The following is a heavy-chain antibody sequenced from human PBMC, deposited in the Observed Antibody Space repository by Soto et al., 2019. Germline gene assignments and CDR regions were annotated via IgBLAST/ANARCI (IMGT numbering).Heavy chain of an antibody. CDR1: GGTFSSYA. CDR2: IIPIFGTA. Sequence: SVKVSCKASGGTFSSYAISWVRQAPGQGLEWMGGIIPIFGTANYAQKFQGRVTITADESTSTAYMELSSLRSEDTAVYYCAMRRFLERGYYYYYGMDVWGQGTTVTVSS. D-gene: IGHD3-3*01. V-gene: IGHV1-69*13. CDR3: AMRRFLERGYYYYYGMDV. J-gene: IGHJ6*02.